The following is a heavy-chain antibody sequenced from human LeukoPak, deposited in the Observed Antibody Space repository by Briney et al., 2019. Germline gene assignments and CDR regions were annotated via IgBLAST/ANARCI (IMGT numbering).Heavy chain of an antibody. D-gene: IGHD2-2*02. Sequence: ASVKVSCKASGYTFTSYGISWVRQAPGQGLEWMGWISGYNGNTNYAQKLQGRVTMTTDTSTSTAYMELRSLRPDDTAVYYCARGRYCSSTSCYKVYYYYMDVWGKGTTVTVSS. J-gene: IGHJ6*03. V-gene: IGHV1-18*01. CDR1: GYTFTSYG. CDR3: ARGRYCSSTSCYKVYYYYMDV. CDR2: ISGYNGNT.